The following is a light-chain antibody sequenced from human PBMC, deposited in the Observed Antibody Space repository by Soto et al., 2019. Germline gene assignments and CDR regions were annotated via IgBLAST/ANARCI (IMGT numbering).Light chain of an antibody. V-gene: IGKV3-11*01. J-gene: IGKJ4*01. CDR1: QSVSSY. CDR2: DAS. Sequence: EIVLTQSPATLSLSPGERATLSCRASQSVSSYLAWYQQKPGQAPRLLIYDASNRATGIPARFSRSGSGTDLTLTISSLEPEDFAVYYCQQRSNWPPSLTFGGGTKVEIK. CDR3: QQRSNWPPSLT.